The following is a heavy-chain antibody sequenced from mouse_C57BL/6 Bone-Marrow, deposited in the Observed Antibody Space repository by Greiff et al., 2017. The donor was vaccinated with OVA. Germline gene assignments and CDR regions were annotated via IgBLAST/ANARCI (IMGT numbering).Heavy chain of an antibody. V-gene: IGHV10-1*01. CDR2: IRSKSNNYAT. CDR3: VRHGGGYAMDY. CDR1: GFSFNTYA. J-gene: IGHJ4*01. Sequence: EVKLVESGGGLVQPKGSLKLSCAASGFSFNTYAMNWVRQAPGKGLEWVARIRSKSNNYATYYADSVKDRFTISRDDSESMLYLQMNNLKTEDTAMYYCVRHGGGYAMDYWGQGTSVTVSS.